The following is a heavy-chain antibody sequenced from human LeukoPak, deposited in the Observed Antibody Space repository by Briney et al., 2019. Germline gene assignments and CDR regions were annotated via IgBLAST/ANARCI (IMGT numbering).Heavy chain of an antibody. CDR3: AKDSAYYYDSSGYPDY. CDR1: GGSISSGGYY. J-gene: IGHJ4*02. D-gene: IGHD3-22*01. V-gene: IGHV4-31*02. CDR2: IFYSGST. Sequence: SETLSLTCTVSGGSISSGGYYWSWIRQHPGKGLEWIGYIFYSGSTYYNPSLKSRVTISVDTSKNQFSLNLSSVTAADTAVYYCAKDSAYYYDSSGYPDYWGQGTLVTVSS.